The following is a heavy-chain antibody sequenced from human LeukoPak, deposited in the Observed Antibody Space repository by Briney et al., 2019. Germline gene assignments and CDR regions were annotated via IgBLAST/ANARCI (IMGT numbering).Heavy chain of an antibody. CDR1: GGSFSSYY. D-gene: IGHD6-13*01. CDR2: IYHSGTT. CDR3: AREGIAPFDY. V-gene: IGHV4-59*01. J-gene: IGHJ4*02. Sequence: SETLSLTCTVSGGSFSSYYWSWIRQAPGKGLEWIGYIYHSGTTNYNPSLKGRVTISVDTSKNQSSLKLSSVTAADTAVYYCAREGIAPFDYWGQGTLVTVSS.